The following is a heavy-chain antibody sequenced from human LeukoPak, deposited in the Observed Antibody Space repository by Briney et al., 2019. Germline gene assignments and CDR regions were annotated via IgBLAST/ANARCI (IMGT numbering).Heavy chain of an antibody. V-gene: IGHV1-18*01. Sequence: ASVKVSCKASGGTFSSYAISWVRQAPGQGLEWMGWISAYNGNTNYAQKLQGRVTMTTDTSTSTAYMELRSLRSDDTAVYYCASSSNGFYSAFDIWGQGTMVTVSS. CDR1: GGTFSSYA. CDR2: ISAYNGNT. D-gene: IGHD1-26*01. J-gene: IGHJ3*02. CDR3: ASSSNGFYSAFDI.